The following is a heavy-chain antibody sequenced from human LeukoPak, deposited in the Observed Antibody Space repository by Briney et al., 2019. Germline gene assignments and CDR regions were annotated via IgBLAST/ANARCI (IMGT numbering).Heavy chain of an antibody. J-gene: IGHJ4*02. V-gene: IGHV3-74*01. CDR2: INSDGSST. CDR3: AREIEGSGSYDY. D-gene: IGHD3-10*01. CDR1: GFTFSSYW. Sequence: PGGSLRLSCAASGFTFSSYWMHWVRQAPGKGLVWVSRINSDGSSTSYADSVKGRFTSSRDNAKNTLYLQMNSLRAEDTAVYYCAREIEGSGSYDYWGQGTLVTVSS.